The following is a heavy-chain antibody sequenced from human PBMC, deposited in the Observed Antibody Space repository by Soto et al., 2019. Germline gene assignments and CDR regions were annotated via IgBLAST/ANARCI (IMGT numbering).Heavy chain of an antibody. V-gene: IGHV6-1*01. CDR3: AGTTSHQWSYLDI. CDR2: TYYRSRWYN. D-gene: IGHD1-7*01. J-gene: IGHJ6*03. CDR1: GDSVSSNSAA. Sequence: PSQTLSLTCAISGDSVSSNSAAWNWIRLSPSRGLEWLARTYYRSRWYNDYAVSVRSRITVNPDTSKNQFSLQLTSVTPEDTAVYYCAGTTSHQWSYLDISGKPPTLTVPS.